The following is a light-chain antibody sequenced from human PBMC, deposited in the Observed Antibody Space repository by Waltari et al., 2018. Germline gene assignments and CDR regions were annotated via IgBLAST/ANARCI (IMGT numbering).Light chain of an antibody. V-gene: IGKV4-1*01. CDR3: QQYYSTSWT. CDR1: QSVLYNSNNKNY. J-gene: IGKJ1*01. CDR2: WAS. Sequence: DIVMTQSPDSLAVSLGERATINCKSSQSVLYNSNNKNYLAWFQQKPGQPHRQLIYWASXRXSGVXDRFSGSGSXTXXTLTISSLQAEXXXVYYCQQYYSTSWTFGQGTKVEIK.